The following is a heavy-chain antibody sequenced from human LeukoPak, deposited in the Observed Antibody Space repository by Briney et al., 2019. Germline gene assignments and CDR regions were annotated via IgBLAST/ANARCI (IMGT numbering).Heavy chain of an antibody. J-gene: IGHJ3*02. V-gene: IGHV4-59*01. CDR2: IYYSGST. Sequence: NASETLSLTCTVSGGSISSYYWSWIRQPAGKGLEWIGYIYYSGSTNYNPSLKSRVTISVDTSKNQFSLKLSSVTAADTAVYYCARTVYSSSWYPNDAFDIWGQGTMVTVSS. CDR3: ARTVYSSSWYPNDAFDI. D-gene: IGHD6-13*01. CDR1: GGSISSYY.